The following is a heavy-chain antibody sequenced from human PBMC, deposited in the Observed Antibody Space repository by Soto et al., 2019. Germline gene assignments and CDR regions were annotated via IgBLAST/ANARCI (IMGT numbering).Heavy chain of an antibody. CDR2: IRSKAYGGTT. CDR3: TRELGGHSSWRPDY. Sequence: GGSLRLSCTASGFTFGDYAMSWFRQAPGKGLEWVGFIRSKAYGGTTEYAASVKGRFTISRDDSKSIAYLQMSSLKTEDTAVYFCTRELGGHSSWRPDYWGQGTLVTVSS. V-gene: IGHV3-49*03. CDR1: GFTFGDYA. D-gene: IGHD3-10*01. J-gene: IGHJ4*02.